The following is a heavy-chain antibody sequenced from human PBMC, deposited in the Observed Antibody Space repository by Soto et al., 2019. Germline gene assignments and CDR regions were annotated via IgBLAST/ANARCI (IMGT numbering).Heavy chain of an antibody. CDR3: ARDYNILTGSLWA. CDR2: INPKSGGT. J-gene: IGHJ4*02. V-gene: IGHV1-2*02. D-gene: IGHD3-9*01. Sequence: ASVKVSCKASGYTFTDYYMHWGRQAPGQGLEWVGWINPKSGGTSYARKFQGRVTMTRDTSISTANMELTRLTSDDTAVYYCARDYNILTGSLWAWGQGTLVTVSS. CDR1: GYTFTDYY.